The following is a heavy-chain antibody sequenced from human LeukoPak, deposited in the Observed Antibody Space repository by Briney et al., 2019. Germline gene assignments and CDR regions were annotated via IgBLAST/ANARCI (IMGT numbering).Heavy chain of an antibody. D-gene: IGHD6-19*01. CDR3: ARDLSGSGWSNFDY. CDR2: IIPIFGTA. V-gene: IGHV1-69*06. CDR1: GGTFSNYA. J-gene: IGHJ4*02. Sequence: SVKVSCKASGGTFSNYAISWVQQAPGQGLEWMGGIIPIFGTANYAQKFRGRVTITADKSTRTAYMELSSLRSEDTAVYYCARDLSGSGWSNFDYWGQGTLVTVSS.